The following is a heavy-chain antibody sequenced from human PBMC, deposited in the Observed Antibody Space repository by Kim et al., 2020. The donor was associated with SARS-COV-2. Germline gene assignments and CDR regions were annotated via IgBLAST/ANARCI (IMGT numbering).Heavy chain of an antibody. CDR2: TNTNTGNP. Sequence: ASVNVSCRASGYTFSSHPMNWVRQAPGQGLEWLGWTNTNTGNPTYAQGFTGRFVFSLDTSVSTAYLQISSLKAEDTAVYYCARGGMITFGGVIDTGAFDY. CDR1: GYTFSSHP. J-gene: IGHJ4*01. CDR3: ARGGMITFGGVIDTGAFDY. V-gene: IGHV7-4-1*02. D-gene: IGHD3-16*02.